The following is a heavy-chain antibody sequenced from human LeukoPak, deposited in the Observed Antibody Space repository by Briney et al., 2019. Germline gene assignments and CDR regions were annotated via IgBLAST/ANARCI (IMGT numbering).Heavy chain of an antibody. Sequence: GGSLRLSCAASGFTFSSYSMNWVRQAPGKGLEWVSYISSSSSTIYYADSVKGRFTISRDNAKNSLYLQMNSLRAEDTAVYYCARGDGYNSDYWGQGTLVTVSS. CDR3: ARGDGYNSDY. CDR1: GFTFSSYS. V-gene: IGHV3-48*04. J-gene: IGHJ4*02. CDR2: ISSSSSTI. D-gene: IGHD5-24*01.